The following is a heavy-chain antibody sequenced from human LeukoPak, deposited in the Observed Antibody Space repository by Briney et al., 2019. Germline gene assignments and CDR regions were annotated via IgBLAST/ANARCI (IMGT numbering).Heavy chain of an antibody. CDR2: IRGSGGST. D-gene: IGHD3-16*02. CDR3: AKDLALYDYVWGSYRSATPQDY. J-gene: IGHJ4*02. V-gene: IGHV3-23*01. Sequence: PGGSLRLSCAASGFTFSSYAMSWVRQAPGKGLEWVSAIRGSGGSTYYADSVKGRFTISRDNSKNTLYLQMNSLRAEDTAVYYCAKDLALYDYVWGSYRSATPQDYWGQGTLVTVSS. CDR1: GFTFSSYA.